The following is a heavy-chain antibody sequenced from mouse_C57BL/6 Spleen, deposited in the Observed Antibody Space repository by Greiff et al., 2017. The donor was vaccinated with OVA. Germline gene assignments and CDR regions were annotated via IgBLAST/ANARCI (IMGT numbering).Heavy chain of an antibody. D-gene: IGHD1-1*01. J-gene: IGHJ2*01. CDR3: ARSGDYYPFDY. CDR1: GYTFTDYY. CDR2: INPNNGGT. V-gene: IGHV1-26*01. Sequence: VQLQQSGPELVKPGASVKISCKASGYTFTDYYMNWVKQSHGKSLEWIGDINPNNGGTSYNQKFKGKATLTVDKSSSTAYMELRSLTSEDTAVYYCARSGDYYPFDYWGQGTTLTVSS.